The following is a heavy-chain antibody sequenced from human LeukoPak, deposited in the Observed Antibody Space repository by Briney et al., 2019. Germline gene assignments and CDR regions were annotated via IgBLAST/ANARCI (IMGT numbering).Heavy chain of an antibody. CDR2: ISSSSSYI. V-gene: IGHV3-21*01. D-gene: IGHD6-19*01. J-gene: IGHJ4*02. CDR1: GFTFSSYS. Sequence: GGSLRLSCAASGFTFSSYSMNWVRQAPGKGLEWVSSISSSSSYIYYADSVKGRFTISRDNAKNSLYLQMNSLRAEDTAVYYCARGSSIGWYNFDYWGQGTLVTVSS. CDR3: ARGSSIGWYNFDY.